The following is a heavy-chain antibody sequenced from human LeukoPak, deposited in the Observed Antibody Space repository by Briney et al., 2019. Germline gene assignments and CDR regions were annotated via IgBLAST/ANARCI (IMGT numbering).Heavy chain of an antibody. J-gene: IGHJ4*02. CDR3: ARGRMDDYGDYPDY. Sequence: GGALRVSCVAPGFTFRSYNMEWGRQGSGKGLGWVSSISSSSSYIYYADSVKGRFTISRDNAKNSLYLQMNSLRAEDTAVYYCARGRMDDYGDYPDYWGQGTLVTVSS. CDR2: ISSSSSYI. V-gene: IGHV3-21*01. CDR1: GFTFRSYN. D-gene: IGHD4-17*01.